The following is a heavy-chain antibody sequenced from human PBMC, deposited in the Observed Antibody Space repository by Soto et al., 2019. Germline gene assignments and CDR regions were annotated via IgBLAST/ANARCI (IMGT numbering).Heavy chain of an antibody. CDR3: ASQRRDGYFGDY. D-gene: IGHD5-12*01. CDR1: GFTFSTYW. CDR2: IKQDGSEK. Sequence: PGGSVRLSCVGSGFTFSTYWMTWVRQAPGKGLEWVANIKQDGSEKHYVDSVKGRFTISRDNPKNSLYLQMDSLRAEDTAVYYCASQRRDGYFGDYWGQGTLVTVSS. J-gene: IGHJ4*02. V-gene: IGHV3-7*01.